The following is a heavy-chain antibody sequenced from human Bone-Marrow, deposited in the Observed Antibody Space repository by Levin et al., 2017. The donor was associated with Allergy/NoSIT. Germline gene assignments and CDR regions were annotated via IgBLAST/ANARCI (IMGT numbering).Heavy chain of an antibody. Sequence: QTGGSLRLSCAASGFTFSSYAMHWVRQAPGKGLEWVAVISYDGSNKYYADSVKGRFTISRDNSKNTLYLQMNSLRAEDTAVYYCARSSDYYDSSGYSPRKFDYWGQGTLVTVSS. J-gene: IGHJ4*02. CDR2: ISYDGSNK. CDR1: GFTFSSYA. CDR3: ARSSDYYDSSGYSPRKFDY. D-gene: IGHD3-22*01. V-gene: IGHV3-30-3*01.